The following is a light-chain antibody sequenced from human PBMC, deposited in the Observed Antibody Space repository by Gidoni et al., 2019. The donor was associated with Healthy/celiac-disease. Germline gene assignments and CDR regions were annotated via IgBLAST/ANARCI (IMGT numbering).Light chain of an antibody. V-gene: IGLV2-8*01. CDR2: EVS. CDR3: SSYAGSNVV. J-gene: IGLJ2*01. Sequence: QSALTQPPPASGSPGQSVTISCTGTSSDVGGYNYVPWYQQHPGKAPKLMIYEVSKRPSGVPDRFSGSKSGNTASLTVSGLQAEDEADYYCSSYAGSNVVFGGGTKLTVL. CDR1: SSDVGGYNY.